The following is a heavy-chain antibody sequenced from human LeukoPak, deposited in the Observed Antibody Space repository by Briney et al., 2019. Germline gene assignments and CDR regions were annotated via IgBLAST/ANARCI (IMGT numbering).Heavy chain of an antibody. J-gene: IGHJ4*02. CDR1: GFTFSSYS. V-gene: IGHV3-21*01. CDR2: ISSSSSYI. D-gene: IGHD3-22*01. Sequence: PGGSLRLSCAASGFTFSSYSMNWVRQAPGKGLEWVSSISSSSSYIYYADSVKGRFTISRDNAKNSLYLQMNSLRAEDTAVYYCARDRSGMIVAVHFDYWGQGTLVTVSS. CDR3: ARDRSGMIVAVHFDY.